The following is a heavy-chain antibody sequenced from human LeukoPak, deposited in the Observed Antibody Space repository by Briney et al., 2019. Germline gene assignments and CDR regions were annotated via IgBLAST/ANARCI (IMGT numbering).Heavy chain of an antibody. Sequence: KPSETLSLTCSVSGGSISSGDYFWTWIRQPPGKGLEYIGYIYYSGTTYYNPSLKSRITMSVDMSANQFSLRLTSVSAADTAVYYCTRAYWIGFHLDSWGRGILVSVSS. CDR3: TRAYWIGFHLDS. CDR2: IYYSGTT. D-gene: IGHD3-3*01. J-gene: IGHJ4*02. V-gene: IGHV4-30-4*01. CDR1: GGSISSGDYF.